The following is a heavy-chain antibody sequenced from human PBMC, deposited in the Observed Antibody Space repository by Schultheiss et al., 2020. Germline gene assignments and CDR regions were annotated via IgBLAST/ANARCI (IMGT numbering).Heavy chain of an antibody. V-gene: IGHV3-30*03. CDR2: ISYDGSNK. CDR3: ARDRKYGDYGDY. Sequence: GGSLRLSCAASGFTFSSYAMSWVRQAPGKGLEWVAVISYDGSNKYYADSVKGRFTISRDNSKNTLYLQMSSLRAEDTAVYYCARDRKYGDYGDYWGQGTLVTVSS. J-gene: IGHJ4*02. CDR1: GFTFSSYA. D-gene: IGHD4-17*01.